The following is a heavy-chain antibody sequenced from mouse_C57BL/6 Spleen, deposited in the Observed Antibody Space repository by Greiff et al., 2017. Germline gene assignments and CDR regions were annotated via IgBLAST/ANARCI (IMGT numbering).Heavy chain of an antibody. CDR1: GYTFTSYW. CDR2: IDPSDSYT. CDR3: ARSPYFDY. J-gene: IGHJ2*01. V-gene: IGHV1-50*01. Sequence: QVHVKQPGAELVKPGASVKLSCKASGYTFTSYWMQWVKQRPGQGLEWIGEIDPSDSYTNYNQKFKGKATLTVDTSSSTAYMQLSSLTSEDSAVYYCARSPYFDYWGQGTTLTVSS.